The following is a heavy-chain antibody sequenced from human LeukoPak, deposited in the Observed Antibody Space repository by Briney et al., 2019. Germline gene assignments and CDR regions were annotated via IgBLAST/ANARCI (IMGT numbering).Heavy chain of an antibody. CDR1: GFNFNIYG. V-gene: IGHV3-33*01. CDR3: AGEGGGFNDYFVT. J-gene: IGHJ4*02. CDR2: MWYDGSDR. D-gene: IGHD6-19*01. Sequence: GGSLRLSCAASGFNFNIYGMHSVCEAPGKGVERVAHMWYDGSDRYYADFVKGRFAIARDNSKKTVYLQMLSLRADGMGVYFCAGEGGGFNDYFVTWGQGTLVTVSS.